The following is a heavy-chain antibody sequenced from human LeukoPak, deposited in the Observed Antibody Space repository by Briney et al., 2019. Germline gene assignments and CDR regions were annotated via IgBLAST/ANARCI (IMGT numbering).Heavy chain of an antibody. CDR3: ARDGERGELSLYMDY. D-gene: IGHD3-16*02. J-gene: IGHJ4*02. Sequence: GGSLRLSCAASGFIFSSYSMNWVRQAPGKGLEWVSSISSSSTYIYYADSAKGRFTISRDNAKNSPYLQMNSLRAEDTAVYYCARDGERGELSLYMDYWGQGTLVTVSS. V-gene: IGHV3-21*01. CDR1: GFIFSSYS. CDR2: ISSSSTYI.